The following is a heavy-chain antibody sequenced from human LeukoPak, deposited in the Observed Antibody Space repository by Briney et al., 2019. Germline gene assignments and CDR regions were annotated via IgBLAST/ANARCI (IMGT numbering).Heavy chain of an antibody. CDR2: ISSSSSYI. J-gene: IGHJ4*02. CDR1: GFTFSSYS. V-gene: IGHV3-21*01. CDR3: ATLWWFGELSGVSYYFDY. Sequence: NTGGSLRLSCAASGFTFSSYSMNWVRQAPGKGLEWVSSISSSSSYIYYADSVKGRFTISRDNSKNTLYLQMNSLRAEDTAVYYCATLWWFGELSGVSYYFDYWGQGTLVTVSS. D-gene: IGHD3-10*01.